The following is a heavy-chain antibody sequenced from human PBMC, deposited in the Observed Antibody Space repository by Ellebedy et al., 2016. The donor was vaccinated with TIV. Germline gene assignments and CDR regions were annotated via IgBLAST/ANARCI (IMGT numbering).Heavy chain of an antibody. Sequence: GESLKISCKGSGYSFTSYWISWVRQMPGKGLEWMGRIDPSDSYTNYSPSFQGHVTISADKSISTAYLQWSSLKASDTAMYYCARDDYRRGVYYGMDVWGQGTTVTVPS. J-gene: IGHJ6*01. CDR2: IDPSDSYT. CDR3: ARDDYRRGVYYGMDV. CDR1: GYSFTSYW. D-gene: IGHD4-11*01. V-gene: IGHV5-10-1*01.